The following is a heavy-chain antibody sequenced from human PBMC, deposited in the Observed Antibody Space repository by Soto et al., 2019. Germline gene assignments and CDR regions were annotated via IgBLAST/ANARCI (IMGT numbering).Heavy chain of an antibody. V-gene: IGHV2-5*02. CDR2: IYWDDDK. CDR1: GLSLSTSGVG. CDR3: AHDGSGSYDLGMDV. D-gene: IGHD3-10*01. J-gene: IGHJ6*02. Sequence: SGPTLVNATQTLTLTCTFSGLSLSTSGVGVGWIRQPPGKALEWLALIYWDDDKRYSPSLKSRLTITKDTSKNQVVLTMTNMDPVDTATYYCAHDGSGSYDLGMDVWGQGTTVTVSS.